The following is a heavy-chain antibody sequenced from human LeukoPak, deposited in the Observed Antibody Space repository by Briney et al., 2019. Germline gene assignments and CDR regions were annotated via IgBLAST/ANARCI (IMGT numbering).Heavy chain of an antibody. V-gene: IGHV4-4*07. Sequence: SETLSLTCTVSGDSIGSDYWSWIRQSAGKGLEWIGRISTSGSTDYNPSLRSRVTMSVDTSRNQFSLTLTSMTAADTAVYYCARAIYDFPTPDYWGQGTLVTVSS. J-gene: IGHJ4*02. D-gene: IGHD3-3*01. CDR1: GDSIGSDY. CDR2: ISTSGST. CDR3: ARAIYDFPTPDY.